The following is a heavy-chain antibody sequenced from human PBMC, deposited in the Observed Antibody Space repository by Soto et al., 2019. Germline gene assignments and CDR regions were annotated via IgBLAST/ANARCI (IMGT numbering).Heavy chain of an antibody. CDR1: GVSISNSSYY. V-gene: IGHV4-39*01. CDR3: ARHGSN. J-gene: IGHJ4*02. CDR2: IYYSGIT. Sequence: ETLSLTCTVSGVSISNSSYYWGWIRRPPGKGLEWIGTIYYSGITYYNPSLKSRVTISVDTSKNQFSLKLTSVTAADTAVYYCARHGSNWGQGTLVTVSS.